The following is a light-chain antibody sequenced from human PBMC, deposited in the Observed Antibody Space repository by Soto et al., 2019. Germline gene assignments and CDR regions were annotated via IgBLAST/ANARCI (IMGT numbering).Light chain of an antibody. CDR3: QQYGSPIT. CDR1: QTVSSAR. V-gene: IGKV3-20*01. CDR2: GAS. J-gene: IGKJ5*01. Sequence: EIVLTQSPGTLSLSPGERATLSCRASQTVSSARLAWFQQKPGQAPRLLIYGASTRATGIPDRFSGSGSGTDFTPIISRLEPEDFAVYYCQQYGSPITFGQGTRLEIK.